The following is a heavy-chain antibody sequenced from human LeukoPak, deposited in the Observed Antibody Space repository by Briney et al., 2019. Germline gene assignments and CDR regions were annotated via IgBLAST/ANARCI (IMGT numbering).Heavy chain of an antibody. Sequence: PSETLSLTCAVYGGSFSGYYWSWIRQPPGKGLEWIGEINHSGSTNYNPSLKSRVTISVDTSKNQFSLKLSSVTAADTAVYYCARGLFFRSGSYSRIYYYYYYMDVWGKGTTVTVSS. J-gene: IGHJ6*03. CDR2: INHSGST. CDR3: ARGLFFRSGSYSRIYYYYYYMDV. CDR1: GGSFSGYY. V-gene: IGHV4-34*01. D-gene: IGHD1-26*01.